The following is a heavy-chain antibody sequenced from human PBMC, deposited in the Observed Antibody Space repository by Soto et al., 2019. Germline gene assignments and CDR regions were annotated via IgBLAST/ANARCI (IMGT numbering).Heavy chain of an antibody. CDR3: ARVLITIPRMVLGGNDY. V-gene: IGHV3-48*01. CDR1: GFTFSSYS. J-gene: IGHJ4*02. Sequence: GGSLRLSCAASGFTFSSYSMNWVRQAPGKGLEWVSYISSSSSTIYYADSVKGRFTMSRDNAKNSLYLQMNSLRAEDTAVYYCARVLITIPRMVLGGNDYWGQGTLVTVSS. D-gene: IGHD3-9*01. CDR2: ISSSSSTI.